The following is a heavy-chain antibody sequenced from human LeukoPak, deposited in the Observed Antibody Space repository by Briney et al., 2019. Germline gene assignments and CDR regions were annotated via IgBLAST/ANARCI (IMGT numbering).Heavy chain of an antibody. J-gene: IGHJ3*02. D-gene: IGHD3-3*01. V-gene: IGHV1-18*01. Sequence: ASVKVSCKASGYTFTSYGISWVRQAPGQGLEWMGWISAYNGNTNYAQKLQGRVTMTTDTSTSTAYMELRSLRSDDTAVYYCARGIDSRPYYDFWSGYYSAFDIWGQGTMVTVSS. CDR3: ARGIDSRPYYDFWSGYYSAFDI. CDR1: GYTFTSYG. CDR2: ISAYNGNT.